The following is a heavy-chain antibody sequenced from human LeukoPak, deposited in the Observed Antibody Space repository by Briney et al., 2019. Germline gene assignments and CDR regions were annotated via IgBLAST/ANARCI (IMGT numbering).Heavy chain of an antibody. J-gene: IGHJ6*02. V-gene: IGHV4-31*03. CDR1: GCSLSSGGYF. CDR3: ARGVYQLLSRYYYYGMDV. Sequence: AQTLSLTCSVSGCSLSSGGYFWRWIRQHPGKGLEWIGYMHYSGSTYYNPSLKSRVTISVDTCKNQFSLKLSSVTAADTAVYYCARGVYQLLSRYYYYGMDVWGQGTTVTVSS. D-gene: IGHD2-2*01. CDR2: MHYSGST.